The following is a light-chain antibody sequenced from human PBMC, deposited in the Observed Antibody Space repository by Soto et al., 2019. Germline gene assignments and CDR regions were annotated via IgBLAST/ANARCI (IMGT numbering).Light chain of an antibody. V-gene: IGKV4-1*01. J-gene: IGKJ1*01. CDR2: WAS. Sequence: DIVMTQSPDSLAVSLGERATINCKSSQSVLHSSNDKNFLTWYQQKPGQPPKLLIYWASTREFGVPDRFSGSGSATDFTLTISSLQAEDVAVYYCHQYYTSPWTFGQGTKVEI. CDR1: QSVLHSSNDKNF. CDR3: HQYYTSPWT.